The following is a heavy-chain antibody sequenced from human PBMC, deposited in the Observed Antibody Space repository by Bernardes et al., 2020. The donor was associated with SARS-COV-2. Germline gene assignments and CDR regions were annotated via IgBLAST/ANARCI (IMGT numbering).Heavy chain of an antibody. J-gene: IGHJ6*02. CDR3: TTAPLLLWFGELFHGMDV. D-gene: IGHD3-10*01. V-gene: IGHV3-15*01. Sequence: GGSLRLSCAASGFSFSNAWMNWVRQAPGKGLEWVGRIKSKTDGWTTDYAAPVKGRFTISRDDSKNTLYLQMNSLKTEDTAVYYCTTAPLLLWFGELFHGMDVWGQGTTVTVSS. CDR1: GFSFSNAW. CDR2: IKSKTDGWTT.